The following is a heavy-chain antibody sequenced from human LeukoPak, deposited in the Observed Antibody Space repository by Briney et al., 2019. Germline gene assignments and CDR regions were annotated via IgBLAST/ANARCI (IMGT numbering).Heavy chain of an antibody. V-gene: IGHV3-23*01. CDR3: AKTRRDFWSGYYLRYYFDY. CDR1: GFTFSSYA. J-gene: IGHJ4*02. D-gene: IGHD3-3*01. Sequence: GGSLRLSCAASGFTFSSYAMSWVRQAPGKGLEWVSAISGSGGSTYYADSVKGRFTISRDNSKNTLYLQMNSLRAEDTAVYYCAKTRRDFWSGYYLRYYFDYWGQGTLATVSS. CDR2: ISGSGGST.